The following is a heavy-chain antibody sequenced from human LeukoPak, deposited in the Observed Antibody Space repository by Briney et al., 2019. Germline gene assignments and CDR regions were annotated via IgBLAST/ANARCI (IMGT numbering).Heavy chain of an antibody. CDR2: IYHSGST. V-gene: IGHV4-30-2*01. CDR3: ARGTSTETWLPFYYYYYMDV. CDR1: GGSISSGGYY. Sequence: PSETLSLTCTVSGGSISSGGYYWSWIRQPPGKGLEWIGYIYHSGSTYYNPSLKSRVTISVDRSKNQFSLKLSSVTAADTAVYYCARGTSTETWLPFYYYYYMDVWGKGTTVTVTS. J-gene: IGHJ6*03. D-gene: IGHD1-14*01.